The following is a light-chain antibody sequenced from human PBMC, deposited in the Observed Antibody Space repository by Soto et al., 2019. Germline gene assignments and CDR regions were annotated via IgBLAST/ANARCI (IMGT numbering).Light chain of an antibody. CDR2: GAS. J-gene: IGKJ1*01. V-gene: IGKV3-20*01. CDR3: QRYGSSPWA. Sequence: ENALTQSPGTLSLSPGERATLSCRASHSVSSSYLAWYQQKPGQAPRLLIYGASSRATGIPDMFIGSRSGTDFTLTISSLEPEVYAVYYCQRYGSSPWAVGQGTKVDI. CDR1: HSVSSSY.